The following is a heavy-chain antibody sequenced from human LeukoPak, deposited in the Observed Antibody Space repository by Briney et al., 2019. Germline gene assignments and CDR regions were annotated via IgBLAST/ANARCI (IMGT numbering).Heavy chain of an antibody. CDR1: GFTVSSNY. V-gene: IGHV3-66*01. Sequence: GGSLRLSCAASGFTVSSNYMSLARQAPGKGLEWVSVSYSGGSTYYADSVKGRFTISRDNSKNTLYLQMNSLRAEDTAVYYCARENYDFWSGYSTDYWGQGTLVTVSS. CDR2: SYSGGST. J-gene: IGHJ4*02. D-gene: IGHD3-3*01. CDR3: ARENYDFWSGYSTDY.